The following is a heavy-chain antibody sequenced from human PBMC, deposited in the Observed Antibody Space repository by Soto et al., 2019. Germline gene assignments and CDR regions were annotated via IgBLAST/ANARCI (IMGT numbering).Heavy chain of an antibody. CDR2: ISAYNGNT. D-gene: IGHD6-19*01. J-gene: IGHJ5*01. Sequence: ASVQVSCKASGYTFTSYGISWVRQAPGQGLEWMGWISAYNGNTNYAQKLQVRVTMTTDTSTSTAYMELSILRSDETAVYYCAREQWLVENNWFDSCGQGTLVTVST. V-gene: IGHV1-18*04. CDR1: GYTFTSYG. CDR3: AREQWLVENNWFDS.